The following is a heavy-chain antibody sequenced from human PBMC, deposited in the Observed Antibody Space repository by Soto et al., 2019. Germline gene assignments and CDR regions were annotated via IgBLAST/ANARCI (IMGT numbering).Heavy chain of an antibody. D-gene: IGHD3-16*01. CDR3: VTDYDAKGWGTY. J-gene: IGHJ4*02. V-gene: IGHV1-58*02. CDR2: IVVGSDNT. CDR1: GFTFTSSA. Sequence: ASVKVSCKTSGFTFTSSAIQWVRQARGQRLEWIGWIVVGSDNTNYAQKFQERVTITRDLSTNTIYMDLSGLRSEDTAVYYCVTDYDAKGWGTYWGQGNLVTVSS.